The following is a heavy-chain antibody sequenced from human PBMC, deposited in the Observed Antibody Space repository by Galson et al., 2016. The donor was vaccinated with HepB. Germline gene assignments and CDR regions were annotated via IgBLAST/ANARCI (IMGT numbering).Heavy chain of an antibody. CDR3: SRNYFGLGSSTFYYGLDV. CDR1: GDSISSGNW. CDR2: IYHSGST. V-gene: IGHV4-4*02. Sequence: ETLSLTCAVFGDSISSGNWWSWVRQAPGKGLEWIGEIYHSGSTNYNPSPKSRLTISPDKSKNEFSLRRRAVAAVATAIYDCSRNYFGLGSSTFYYGLDVCGQGTTVTVSS. D-gene: IGHD3-10*01. J-gene: IGHJ6*02.